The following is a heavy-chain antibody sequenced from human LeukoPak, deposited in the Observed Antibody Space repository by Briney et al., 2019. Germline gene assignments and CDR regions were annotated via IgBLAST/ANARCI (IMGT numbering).Heavy chain of an antibody. CDR2: INHSGST. V-gene: IGHV4-34*01. Sequence: SETLSLTCAVYGGSFSGYYWSWIRQPPGKGLEWIGEINHSGSTNYNPSLKSRVTISVDTYKNQFSLKLSSVTAADVAVDYCASSLGVMPYDSLDIWGKGTMVTVSS. D-gene: IGHD3-16*01. CDR3: ASSLGVMPYDSLDI. J-gene: IGHJ3*02. CDR1: GGSFSGYY.